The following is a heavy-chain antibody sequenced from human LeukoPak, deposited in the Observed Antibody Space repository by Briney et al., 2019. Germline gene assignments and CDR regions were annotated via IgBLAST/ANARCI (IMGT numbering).Heavy chain of an antibody. CDR3: ATGGTPGIAVAGHWYYYGMDV. CDR1: GYTLTELS. CDR2: FDPEDGET. D-gene: IGHD6-19*01. Sequence: ASVKVSCKVSGYTLTELSMHWVRQAPGKGLEWMGSFDPEDGETIYAQKFQGRVTMTEDTSTDTAYMELSSLRSEDTAVYYCATGGTPGIAVAGHWYYYGMDVWGKGTTVTVSS. V-gene: IGHV1-24*01. J-gene: IGHJ6*04.